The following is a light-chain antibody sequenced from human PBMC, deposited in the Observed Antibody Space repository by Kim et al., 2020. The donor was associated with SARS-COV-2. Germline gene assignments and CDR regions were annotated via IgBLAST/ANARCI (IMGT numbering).Light chain of an antibody. J-gene: IGLJ1*01. CDR2: GNT. CDR3: QTYDSSRSGCV. V-gene: IGLV1-40*01. CDR1: NSNIGAGYD. Sequence: QSALTQPPSVSGAPGQRVTISCTGSNSNIGAGYDVHWYQQLPGTVPKLLIYGNTNRPSGVPDRFSGSKSGTSASLAIAGLQAEDEADYYCQTYDSSRSGCVFGRGTKVTVL.